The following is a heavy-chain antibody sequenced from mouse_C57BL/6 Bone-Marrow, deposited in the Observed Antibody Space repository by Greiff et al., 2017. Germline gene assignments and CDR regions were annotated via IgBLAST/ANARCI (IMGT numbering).Heavy chain of an antibody. D-gene: IGHD1-2*01. J-gene: IGHJ2*01. CDR1: GFNIKDYY. Sequence: EVQLKESGAELVKPGASVKLSCTASGFNIKDYYIHWVKQRTEQGLEWIGRIDPEDGETKYAPKFQDKATITADTSSNTAYLQLSSLTSEDTAVYYCTRYLFYYGTNYWGQGTTLTVSS. V-gene: IGHV14-2*01. CDR2: IDPEDGET. CDR3: TRYLFYYGTNY.